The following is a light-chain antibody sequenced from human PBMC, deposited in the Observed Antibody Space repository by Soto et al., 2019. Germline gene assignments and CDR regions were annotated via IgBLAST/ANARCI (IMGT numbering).Light chain of an antibody. CDR2: GAI. CDR1: QNIRSNY. Sequence: EIVLTQSPGTLSLSPGQRGTLSCRASQNIRSNYVAWFQQKPGQPPRLLIYGAINRASGIPDRFSGSGSGTEFTLTISSLEPEDFVVYYCQQYHSPPVTFGQGTKVESK. V-gene: IGKV3-20*01. CDR3: QQYHSPPVT. J-gene: IGKJ1*01.